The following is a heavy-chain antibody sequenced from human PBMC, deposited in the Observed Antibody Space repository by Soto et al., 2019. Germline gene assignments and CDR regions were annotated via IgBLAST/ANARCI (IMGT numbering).Heavy chain of an antibody. V-gene: IGHV3-33*01. CDR3: ARDRECSGGSCLDY. J-gene: IGHJ4*02. CDR1: GFTFSSYG. Sequence: QVQLVESGGGVVQPGRSLRLSCAASGFTFSSYGMHWVRQAPGKGLEWVAVIWYDGSNKYYADSVKGRFTISRDNSKNTLYLQMNSLRAEDTAVYYCARDRECSGGSCLDYWGQGTLDTVSS. CDR2: IWYDGSNK. D-gene: IGHD2-15*01.